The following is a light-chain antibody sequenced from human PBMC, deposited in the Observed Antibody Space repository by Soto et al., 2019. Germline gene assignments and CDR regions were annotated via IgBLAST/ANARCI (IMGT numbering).Light chain of an antibody. CDR3: MQAIEAPRT. J-gene: IGKJ1*01. CDR1: QSLLHSNGNIY. CDR2: LGS. Sequence: IVLTQSPLSLPVTPGEPASISCRSSQSLLHSNGNIYLDWYLQKPGQSPQLLIYLGSIRASGVPDRLSGSGSGTDFTLKITRVEAEYVGVYYCMQAIEAPRTFGLGTKVEIK. V-gene: IGKV2-28*01.